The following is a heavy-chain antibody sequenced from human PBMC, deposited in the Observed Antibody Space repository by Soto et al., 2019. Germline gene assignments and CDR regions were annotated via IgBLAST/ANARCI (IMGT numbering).Heavy chain of an antibody. CDR2: IYPGDSDT. D-gene: IGHD6-13*01. V-gene: IGHV5-51*01. CDR3: AKTAAGGKNYYGMDV. CDR1: GYSFIDYW. Sequence: PGESLKISCKGSGYSFIDYWIGWVRQVPGKGLEWMGVIYPGDSDTRYSPSFQGHVTISADKSISTAYLQWSSLKASDTAMYYCAKTAAGGKNYYGMDVWGQGTTVTVSS. J-gene: IGHJ6*02.